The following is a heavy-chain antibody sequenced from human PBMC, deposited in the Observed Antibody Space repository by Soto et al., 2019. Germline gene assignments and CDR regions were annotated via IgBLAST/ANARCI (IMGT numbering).Heavy chain of an antibody. J-gene: IGHJ5*02. D-gene: IGHD1-26*01. CDR2: IKKDGSET. V-gene: IGHV3-7*03. Sequence: PGGSLRLSCAASGFIFSSYWMSWVRQAPGKGLEWVANIKKDGSETYYGDSVKGRCTISRDNAKKSLFLQLKSLRADDTAVYYCVREQGWELRYNWFDPWGQGTQVTV. CDR1: GFIFSSYW. CDR3: VREQGWELRYNWFDP.